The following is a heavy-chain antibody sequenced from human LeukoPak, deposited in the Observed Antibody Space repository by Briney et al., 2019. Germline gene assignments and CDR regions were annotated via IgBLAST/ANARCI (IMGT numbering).Heavy chain of an antibody. CDR3: ARGRVSSSTWYSTYYYFFYMDF. D-gene: IGHD4-11*01. Sequence: SETLSLACTVSDDSITMYYWTWIRQPPGKGLEWIGYVDHTGSTKFNPSLNGRVSISRDTSNNFFSLRLRSVTAADTAVYFCARGRVSSSTWYSTYYYFFYMDFWGKGTTVTVSS. CDR2: VDHTGST. J-gene: IGHJ6*03. V-gene: IGHV4-59*01. CDR1: DDSITMYY.